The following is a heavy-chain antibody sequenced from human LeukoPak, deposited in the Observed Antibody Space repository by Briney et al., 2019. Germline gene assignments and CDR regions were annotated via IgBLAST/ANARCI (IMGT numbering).Heavy chain of an antibody. CDR1: GYTFTSYG. Sequence: ASVKVSCKAFGYTFTSYGISWVRQAPGQGLEWMGWISAYNGNTNYAQKLQGRVTMTTDTSTSTAYMELRSLRSDDTAVYYCARDEYYYDSSGYYYLGYWGQGTLVTVSS. CDR3: ARDEYYYDSSGYYYLGY. V-gene: IGHV1-18*01. J-gene: IGHJ4*02. CDR2: ISAYNGNT. D-gene: IGHD3-22*01.